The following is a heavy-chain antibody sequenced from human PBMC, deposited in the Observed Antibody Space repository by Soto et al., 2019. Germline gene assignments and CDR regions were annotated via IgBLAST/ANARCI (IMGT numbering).Heavy chain of an antibody. Sequence: AASVKGSCKASGYTLTSKCISWGRHDPGQGLEWMGWISAYNGNTNYAQKLQGRVTMTTDTSTSTAYMELRSLRSDDTAVYYCARDSWNDVRRDAFDIWGQGTMVTVSS. D-gene: IGHD1-1*01. CDR2: ISAYNGNT. CDR1: GYTLTSKC. V-gene: IGHV1-18*01. J-gene: IGHJ3*02. CDR3: ARDSWNDVRRDAFDI.